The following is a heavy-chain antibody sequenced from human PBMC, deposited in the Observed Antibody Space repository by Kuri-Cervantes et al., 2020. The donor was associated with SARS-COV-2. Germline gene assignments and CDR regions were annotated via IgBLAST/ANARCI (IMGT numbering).Heavy chain of an antibody. J-gene: IGHJ4*02. V-gene: IGHV3-21*01. CDR3: ARGSSPLGVTYDY. D-gene: IGHD3-10*01. CDR2: ISSSSSYI. CDR1: GFTFSSYS. Sequence: GESLKISCAASGFTFSSYSMNWVRQAPGKGLEWVSSISSSSSYIYYADSVKGRFTISRDNAKNSLYLQMSSLRAEDTAVYYCARGSSPLGVTYDYWGQGTLVTVSS.